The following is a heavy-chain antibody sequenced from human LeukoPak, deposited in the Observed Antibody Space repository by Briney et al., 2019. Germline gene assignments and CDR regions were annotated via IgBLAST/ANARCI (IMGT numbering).Heavy chain of an antibody. CDR2: IWHDGSKQ. D-gene: IGHD6-19*01. Sequence: GGSLRLSCAGSGFTFSHYGIYWVRQAPGKGLEWVAAIWHDGSKQLYRDAVKGRFTISRDDSKNTVFLQMNSLRAEDTAVYYCARALGSGWPVDYWGQGTLVTVSS. J-gene: IGHJ4*02. CDR3: ARALGSGWPVDY. CDR1: GFTFSHYG. V-gene: IGHV3-33*01.